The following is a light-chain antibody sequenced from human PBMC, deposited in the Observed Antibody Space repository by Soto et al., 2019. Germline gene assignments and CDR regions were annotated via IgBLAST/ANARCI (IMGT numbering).Light chain of an antibody. CDR1: QDISDW. Sequence: DIQMTQSPSSVSASVGDRVSFACRASQDISDWLAWYQQKPGKAPKALISAASSLQRGVPSRFSGSGYGTDFTLTISSLQAEDVVLYYCQQYYDSPITFGQGTRLEI. CDR2: AAS. V-gene: IGKV1D-16*01. CDR3: QQYYDSPIT. J-gene: IGKJ5*01.